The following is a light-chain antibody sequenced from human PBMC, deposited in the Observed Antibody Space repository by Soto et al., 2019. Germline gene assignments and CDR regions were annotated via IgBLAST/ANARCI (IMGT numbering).Light chain of an antibody. Sequence: EIVLTQSPATMSMSPGERATLSCRASQSVYTYLAWYQQKPGQAPRLLIYDASNRATGIPARFSGSGSGTDFTLPIGSLEPEDFAVYYCQQRSSWPLTFGGGTKVEI. V-gene: IGKV3-11*01. J-gene: IGKJ4*01. CDR2: DAS. CDR3: QQRSSWPLT. CDR1: QSVYTY.